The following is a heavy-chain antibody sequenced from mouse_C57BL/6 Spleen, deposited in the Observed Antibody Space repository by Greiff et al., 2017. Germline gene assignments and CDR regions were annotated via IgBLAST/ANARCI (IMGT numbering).Heavy chain of an antibody. CDR3: ARGAAQAPFAY. V-gene: IGHV1-80*01. D-gene: IGHD3-2*02. Sequence: VQGVESGAELVKPGASVKISCKASGYAFSSYWMNWVKQRPGKGLEWIGQIYPGDGDTNYNGKFKGKATLTADKSSSTAYMQLSSLTSEDSAVYFCARGAAQAPFAYWGQGTLVTVSA. CDR2: IYPGDGDT. CDR1: GYAFSSYW. J-gene: IGHJ3*01.